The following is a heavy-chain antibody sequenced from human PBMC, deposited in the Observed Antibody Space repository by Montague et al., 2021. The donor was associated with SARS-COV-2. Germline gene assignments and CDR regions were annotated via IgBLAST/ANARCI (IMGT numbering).Heavy chain of an antibody. CDR2: IDDSGTT. Sequence: SETLSLTCSVPGGSLSTYYWSWIRQPPGKGLEWIGYIDDSGTTRYNPSLRSRATISLDLSKNQFSLDLNSVTAADTAVYYCARNAYNHYGLDVWGQGTTVTVSS. J-gene: IGHJ6*02. V-gene: IGHV4-59*08. CDR3: ARNAYNHYGLDV. CDR1: GGSLSTYY.